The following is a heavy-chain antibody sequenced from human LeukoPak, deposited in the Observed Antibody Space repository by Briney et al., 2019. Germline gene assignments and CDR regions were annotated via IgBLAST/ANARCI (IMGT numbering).Heavy chain of an antibody. Sequence: GGSLRLSCAASGFTFSSYSMNWVRQAPGKGLEWVSSISSSSSYIYYADSVKGRFTISRDNAKNSLYLQMNSLRAEDTAVYYCARGPITMVRGVIINSPVEVPYWGQGTLVTVSS. CDR1: GFTFSSYS. D-gene: IGHD3-10*01. CDR3: ARGPITMVRGVIINSPVEVPY. J-gene: IGHJ4*02. V-gene: IGHV3-21*01. CDR2: ISSSSSYI.